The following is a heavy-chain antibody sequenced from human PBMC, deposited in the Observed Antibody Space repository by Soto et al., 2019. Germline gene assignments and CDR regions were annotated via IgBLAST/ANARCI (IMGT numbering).Heavy chain of an antibody. CDR1: GGSISSGGYS. V-gene: IGHV4-30-2*01. CDR3: ARIAAADSNWFDP. CDR2: IYHSGST. D-gene: IGHD6-13*01. J-gene: IGHJ5*02. Sequence: PSETLSLTCAVSGGSISSGGYSWSWIRQPPGKGLEWIGYIYHSGSTYYNPSLKSRVTISVDRSKNQFSLKLSSVTAADTAVYYCARIAAADSNWFDPWGQGTLVTVSS.